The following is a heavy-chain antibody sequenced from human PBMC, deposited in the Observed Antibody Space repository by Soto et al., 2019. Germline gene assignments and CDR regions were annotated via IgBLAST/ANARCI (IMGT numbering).Heavy chain of an antibody. Sequence: PSETLSLTCTVSGGSVSGYYWTWIWQPPGKGLEWIGYIYYTGSTIYNPSLKSRVTISVDTSKNQFSLKLSSVTAADTAVYYCARVRSTWDYYYYMDVWGKGTTVTVSS. D-gene: IGHD7-27*01. V-gene: IGHV4-59*02. CDR1: GGSVSGYY. J-gene: IGHJ6*03. CDR3: ARVRSTWDYYYYMDV. CDR2: IYYTGST.